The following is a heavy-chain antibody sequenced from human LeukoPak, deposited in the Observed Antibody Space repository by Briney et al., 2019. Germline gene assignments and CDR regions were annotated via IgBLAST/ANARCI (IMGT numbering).Heavy chain of an antibody. J-gene: IGHJ4*02. CDR1: GFTLDDYG. D-gene: IGHD6-13*01. CDR2: INWNGGST. CDR3: ARSAAGGFDY. V-gene: IGHV3-20*04. Sequence: PGGSLRLSCAASGFTLDDYGMSWVRQAPGKGLEWVSGINWNGGSTGYVDSVKGRFTISRDNAKNTLYLQMSSLRAEDTAVYYCARSAAGGFDYWGQGTLVTVSS.